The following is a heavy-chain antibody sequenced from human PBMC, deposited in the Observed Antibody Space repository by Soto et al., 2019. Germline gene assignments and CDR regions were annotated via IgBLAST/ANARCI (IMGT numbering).Heavy chain of an antibody. J-gene: IGHJ6*02. CDR3: ARVSWREKYGMDV. CDR1: GFTFSDSY. CDR2: ITFSGNTV. Sequence: LRLSCAASGFTFSDSYMSWIRQAPGKGLEWISYITFSGNTVYYADSLKGRFTISRDNAKNSLYLQMNRLRAEDTAVDYRARVSWREKYGMDVWGQGTTVTVSS. V-gene: IGHV3-11*01.